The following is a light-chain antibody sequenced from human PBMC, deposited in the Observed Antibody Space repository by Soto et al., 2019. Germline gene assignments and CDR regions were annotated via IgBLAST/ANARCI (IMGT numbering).Light chain of an antibody. Sequence: QSVLTQPPSVSGAPGQRVSISCTGSTSNIGAPYDVHWYQHLPGAAPKLLIYGDNNRPSGVPDRFSGSKSGTSASLAITNLQAEDEADYYCQSYDISIHNYVFGTGTKVTVL. CDR3: QSYDISIHNYV. CDR1: TSNIGAPYD. J-gene: IGLJ1*01. CDR2: GDN. V-gene: IGLV1-40*01.